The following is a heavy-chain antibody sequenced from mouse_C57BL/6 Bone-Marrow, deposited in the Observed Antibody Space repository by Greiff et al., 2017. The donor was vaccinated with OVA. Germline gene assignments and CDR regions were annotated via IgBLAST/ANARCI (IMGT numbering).Heavy chain of an antibody. CDR2: ISSGGSYT. J-gene: IGHJ3*01. CDR3: AGQRIYYCGSSPTWFAY. CDR1: GFTFSSYG. D-gene: IGHD1-1*01. V-gene: IGHV5-6*01. Sequence: EVHLVESGGDLVKPGGSLKLSCAASGFTFSSYGMSWVRQTPDKRLEWVATISSGGSYTYYPDSVKGRFTISRDNAKNTLYLQMSSLKSEDTAMYDCAGQRIYYCGSSPTWFAYWGQGTLVTVSA.